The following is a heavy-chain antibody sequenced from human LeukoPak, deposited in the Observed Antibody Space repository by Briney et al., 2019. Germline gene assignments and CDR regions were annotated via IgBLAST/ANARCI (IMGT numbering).Heavy chain of an antibody. V-gene: IGHV4-59*08. J-gene: IGHJ4*02. CDR2: MYYSGAT. CDR3: ARGGGAAGYDNEFDY. D-gene: IGHD5-12*01. CDR1: GGSISDYY. Sequence: SETLSLTCTVSGGSISDYYWSWIRQPPGKGLEWIGYMYYSGATNYNPSLRSRVTISLDTSKNRASLKLSSVTAADTAVYYCARGGGAAGYDNEFDYWGQGALVTVSS.